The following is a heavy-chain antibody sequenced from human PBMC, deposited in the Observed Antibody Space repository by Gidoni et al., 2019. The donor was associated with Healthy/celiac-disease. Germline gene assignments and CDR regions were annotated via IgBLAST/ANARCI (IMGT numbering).Heavy chain of an antibody. CDR2: ISGSGGNT. CDR1: GFTFSTYA. V-gene: IGHV3-23*01. D-gene: IGHD6-19*01. CDR3: ASLHSSGWYGFDY. Sequence: EVQLLESGGGLVQPGGSLRLSCAASGFTFSTYAMSWVRQAPGKGLEWVSGISGSGGNTYYADSVRGRFTISRDNSMNTLYLQMDSLRVKDTATYYCASLHSSGWYGFDYWGQGTLVTVSS. J-gene: IGHJ4*02.